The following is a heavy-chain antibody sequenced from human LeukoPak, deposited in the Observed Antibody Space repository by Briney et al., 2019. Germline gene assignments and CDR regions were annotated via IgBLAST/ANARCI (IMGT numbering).Heavy chain of an antibody. CDR1: GFTFSSYS. D-gene: IGHD4-17*01. Sequence: GGSLRLSCAASGFTFSSYSMNWVRQAPGRGLEWVSSIRPSGDNTYYGDSVKGRFTISRDDAKNLLYLDMNSLRAEDTAVYYCARGHTAVTRHFDFWGQGTLVTVSS. CDR3: ARGHTAVTRHFDF. V-gene: IGHV3-21*01. J-gene: IGHJ4*02. CDR2: IRPSGDNT.